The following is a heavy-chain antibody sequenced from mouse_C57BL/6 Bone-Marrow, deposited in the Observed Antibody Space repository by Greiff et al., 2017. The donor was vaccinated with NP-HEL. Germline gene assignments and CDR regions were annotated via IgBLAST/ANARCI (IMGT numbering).Heavy chain of an antibody. CDR1: GYTFTSYW. J-gene: IGHJ2*01. CDR2: IDPSDSYT. D-gene: IGHD2-3*01. CDR3: ARTYDGYYLYYFDY. V-gene: IGHV1-59*01. Sequence: QVQLQQSGAELVRPGTSVKLSCKASGYTFTSYWMHWVKQRPGQGLEWIGVIDPSDSYTNYNQKFKGKATLTVDTSSITAYMQLSSLTSEDSAVYYCARTYDGYYLYYFDYWGQGTTLTVSS.